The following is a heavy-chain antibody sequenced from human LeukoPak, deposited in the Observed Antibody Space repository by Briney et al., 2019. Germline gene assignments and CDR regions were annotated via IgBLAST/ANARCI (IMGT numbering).Heavy chain of an antibody. D-gene: IGHD3-10*01. CDR3: ARHSSYYGNFDY. CDR2: IYHSGSS. CDR1: GGSFSGYY. J-gene: IGHJ4*02. V-gene: IGHV4-34*01. Sequence: SETLSLTCAVYGGSFSGYYWSWIRQPPGKGLEWIGSIYHSGSSYYNPSLKSRVTISVDTSKNQFSLKLSSVTAADTAVYYCARHSSYYGNFDYWGQGTLVTVSS.